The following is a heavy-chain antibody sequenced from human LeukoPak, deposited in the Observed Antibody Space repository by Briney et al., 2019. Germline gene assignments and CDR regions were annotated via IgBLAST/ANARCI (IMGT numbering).Heavy chain of an antibody. CDR1: GFTLSDYY. CDR3: ARSPYGDSHFDY. Sequence: GGSLRLSCAASGFTLSDYYMSWIRQAPGKGLEWVSYISSSDNSGGYTNYADSVKGRFTVSRDDAKNSLYLLMNGLRAEDTAVYYCARSPYGDSHFDYWGQGTLVTVSS. D-gene: IGHD4-17*01. J-gene: IGHJ4*02. CDR2: ISSSDNSGGYT. V-gene: IGHV3-11*03.